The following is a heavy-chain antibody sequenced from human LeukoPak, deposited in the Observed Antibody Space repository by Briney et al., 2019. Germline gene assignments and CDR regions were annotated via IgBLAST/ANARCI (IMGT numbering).Heavy chain of an antibody. CDR3: AGRIGDAFDI. D-gene: IGHD2/OR15-2a*01. CDR2: IYYSGST. CDR1: GGSISSYY. Sequence: PSETLSLTCTVPGGSISSYYWSWIRQPPGKGLEWIGCIYYSGSTSYNPSLKSRVTISVDTSKNQFSLKLSSVTAADTAVYYCAGRIGDAFDIWGQGTMVTVSS. V-gene: IGHV4-59*01. J-gene: IGHJ3*02.